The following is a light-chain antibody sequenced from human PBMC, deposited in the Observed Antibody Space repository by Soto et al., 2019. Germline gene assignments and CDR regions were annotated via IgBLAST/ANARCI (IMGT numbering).Light chain of an antibody. CDR3: QQVHSFPLT. V-gene: IGKV1-9*01. CDR1: QEITSY. J-gene: IGKJ3*01. CDR2: ATS. Sequence: DIQATQSRLYLSASVGDRVTMTVGASQEITSYVAWYQQQPEKAPKPLIFATSKLQTGVPSRFSGSGSGTEFTLTINSLQPEDFATYYCQQVHSFPLTFGPGTKVD.